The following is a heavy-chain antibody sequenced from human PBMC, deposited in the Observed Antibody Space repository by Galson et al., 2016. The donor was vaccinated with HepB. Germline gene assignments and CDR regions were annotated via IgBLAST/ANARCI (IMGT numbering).Heavy chain of an antibody. Sequence: LSLSCAASGFTVSNNYVTWVRLTPGKGLEWVSIIYSTAETYYADSVKGRFTISRDHSKNTVYLQMNRLRAEDTAIYYCARDVGPWGRGTLVTVTS. J-gene: IGHJ5*02. D-gene: IGHD3-10*01. CDR3: ARDVGP. V-gene: IGHV3-53*01. CDR2: IYSTAET. CDR1: GFTVSNNY.